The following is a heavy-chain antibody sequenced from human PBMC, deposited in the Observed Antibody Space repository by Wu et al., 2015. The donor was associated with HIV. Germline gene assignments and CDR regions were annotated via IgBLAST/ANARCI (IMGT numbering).Heavy chain of an antibody. D-gene: IGHD6-19*01. CDR1: GYTFTIFY. CDR3: VRMRSSGWPIDS. Sequence: QVQLVQSGAEVKKSGASVKVSCKASGYTFTIFYINWVRQATGQGLEWMGWMNPHTGDTGYAQKFQGRVTMTRDTSISTAYLELDSLKYEDTATYFCVRMRSSGWPIDSWGQGTLVTVSS. V-gene: IGHV1-8*01. CDR2: MNPHTGDT. J-gene: IGHJ4*02.